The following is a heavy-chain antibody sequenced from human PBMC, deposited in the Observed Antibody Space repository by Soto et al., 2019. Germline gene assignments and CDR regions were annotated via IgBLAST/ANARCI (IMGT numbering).Heavy chain of an antibody. CDR1: GFTFSSYA. V-gene: IGHV3-23*01. CDR2: ISGSGGST. CDR3: ARRGSGSYYDY. J-gene: IGHJ4*02. D-gene: IGHD1-26*01. Sequence: EVQLLESGGGLVQPGGSLRLSCAASGFTFSSYAMRWVRQAPVKGLEWVSAISGSGGSTYYADSVKGRFTISRDNSQNPPYLQMNSLRAENTAVYYCARRGSGSYYDYWGQGTLVTVSS.